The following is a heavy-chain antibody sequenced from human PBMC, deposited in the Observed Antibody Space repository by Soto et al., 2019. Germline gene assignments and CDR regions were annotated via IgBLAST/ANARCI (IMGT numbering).Heavy chain of an antibody. CDR1: GFDFRSYS. CDR3: ATDRDWAFDI. D-gene: IGHD3-9*01. Sequence: GGSLRLSCAASGFDFRSYSMNWVRQAPGKGLEWVSYITRTSDSRNYPDSVKGRFTISRDNAEGSLYLQMNGLRDEDTAVYYCATDRDWAFDIWGQGTIVTVSS. J-gene: IGHJ3*02. CDR2: ITRTSDSR. V-gene: IGHV3-48*02.